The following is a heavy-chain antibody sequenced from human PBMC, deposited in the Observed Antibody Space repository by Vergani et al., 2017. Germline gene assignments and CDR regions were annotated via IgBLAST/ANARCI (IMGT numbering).Heavy chain of an antibody. J-gene: IGHJ6*02. D-gene: IGHD5-18*01. V-gene: IGHV1-69*02. CDR1: GGTFSSYT. CDR3: ARYSSTAMVTHYYAGMDV. CDR2: IIPILGIA. Sequence: QVQLVQSGAEVKKPGSSVKVSCKASGGTFSSYTISWVRQAPGQGLEWMGRIIPILGIANYAQKFQGRVTLTADKSTSTAYMELSSLRSKDTAVYYCARYSSTAMVTHYYAGMDVWGQGTTVTVSS.